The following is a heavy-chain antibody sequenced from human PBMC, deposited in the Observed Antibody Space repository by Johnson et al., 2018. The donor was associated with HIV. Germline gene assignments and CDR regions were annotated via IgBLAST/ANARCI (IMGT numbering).Heavy chain of an antibody. J-gene: IGHJ3*02. CDR3: AKDMWRYRGSYGNYDAFDI. CDR1: GFTFSSYW. V-gene: IGHV3-7*03. Sequence: MQLVESGGGLVQPGGSLRLSCAASGFTFSSYWMSWVRQAPGKGLEWVANIKQDGSEKYYVDSVKGRFTISRDNSKNSLYLQMNSLRTEDTALYYCAKDMWRYRGSYGNYDAFDIWGQGTMVTVSS. D-gene: IGHD1-26*01. CDR2: IKQDGSEK.